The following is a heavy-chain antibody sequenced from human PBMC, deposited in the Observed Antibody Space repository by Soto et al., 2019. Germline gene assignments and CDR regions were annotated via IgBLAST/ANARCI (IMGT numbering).Heavy chain of an antibody. V-gene: IGHV4-59*11. CDR3: ARANWYSEY. Sequence: VHLQESGPGLVKPSETLSLTCTVSGGSIHNHYWSWMRQPPGKGLEWICYIYYTGSTNYNPSLKSRVTMSVDTSNNQCPMNLTSLTAADTAIYFCARANWYSEYWGPGTLVTVSS. D-gene: IGHD7-27*01. CDR2: IYYTGST. J-gene: IGHJ4*02. CDR1: GGSIHNHY.